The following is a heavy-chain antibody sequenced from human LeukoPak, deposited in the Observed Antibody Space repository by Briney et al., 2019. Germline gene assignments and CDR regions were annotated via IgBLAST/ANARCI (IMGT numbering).Heavy chain of an antibody. J-gene: IGHJ4*02. CDR3: ARGITAAGNFDY. Sequence: GGSLRLSCAASRFTFSSYSMNWVRQAPGKGLEWVSSISSSSSYIYYADSVKGRFTISRDNAKNSLYLQMNSLRAEDTAVYFCARGITAAGNFDYWGQGTLVTVSS. CDR2: ISSSSSYI. CDR1: RFTFSSYS. V-gene: IGHV3-21*01. D-gene: IGHD6-13*01.